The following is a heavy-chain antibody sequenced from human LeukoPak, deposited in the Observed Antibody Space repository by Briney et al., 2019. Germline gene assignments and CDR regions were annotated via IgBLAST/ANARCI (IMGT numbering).Heavy chain of an antibody. CDR1: GFIISSYW. CDR2: IKQDGSEK. V-gene: IGHV3-7*01. J-gene: IGHJ4*02. D-gene: IGHD5-12*01. CDR3: ATLVATTRFDY. Sequence: GGSLRLSCAASGFIISSYWMSWVRQAPGKGLEWVANIKQDGSEKYYVDSVKGRFTISRDNAKNSLYLQMSSLRADDMAVYYCATLVATTRFDYWGQGTLVTVSS.